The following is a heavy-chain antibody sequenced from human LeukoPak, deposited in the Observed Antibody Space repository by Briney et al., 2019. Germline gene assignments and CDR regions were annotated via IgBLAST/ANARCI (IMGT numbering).Heavy chain of an antibody. J-gene: IGHJ6*02. CDR1: GFTFDDYA. Sequence: TGGSLRLSCVVSGFTFDDYAMPWVRQAPGKGLEWVSGITWNSDVIGYAASVKGRFTISRDNAKNSPYLQMNSLKPEDTALYYCAKWGGGDYYGSGTSHYTVDVWGQGTTVTVSS. CDR3: AKWGGGDYYGSGTSHYTVDV. V-gene: IGHV3-9*01. CDR2: ITWNSDVI. D-gene: IGHD3-10*01.